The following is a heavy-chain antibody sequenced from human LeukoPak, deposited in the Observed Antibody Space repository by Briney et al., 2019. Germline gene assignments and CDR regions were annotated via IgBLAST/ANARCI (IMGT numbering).Heavy chain of an antibody. J-gene: IGHJ4*02. Sequence: PGRSLRLSCAASGFTFSRYWMHWVRQAPGKGLVWVSRINEDGSTTSYADSVKGRFTISRDNVKNTLYLQMNGLRAEDTAVYYCARGGLEPVDYWGQGTLVTVSS. CDR2: INEDGSTT. V-gene: IGHV3-74*01. CDR1: GFTFSRYW. D-gene: IGHD1-14*01. CDR3: ARGGLEPVDY.